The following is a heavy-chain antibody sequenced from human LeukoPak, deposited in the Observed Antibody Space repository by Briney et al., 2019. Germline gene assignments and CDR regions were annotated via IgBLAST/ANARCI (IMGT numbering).Heavy chain of an antibody. J-gene: IGHJ3*02. V-gene: IGHV3-53*05. CDR2: IYSGGST. CDR3: ARGYDSSGYSDAFDI. CDR1: GFTVSSNY. Sequence: GGSLRLSCAASGFTVSSNYMSRVRQAPGKGLEWVSVIYSGGSTYYADSVKGRFTISRDNSKNTLYLQMNSLRAEDTAVYYCARGYDSSGYSDAFDIWGQGTMVTVSS. D-gene: IGHD3-22*01.